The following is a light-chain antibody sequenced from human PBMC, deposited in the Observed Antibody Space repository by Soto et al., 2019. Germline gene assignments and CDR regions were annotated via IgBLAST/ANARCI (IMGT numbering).Light chain of an antibody. CDR3: QQYSKWPIT. V-gene: IGKV3D-15*01. CDR2: DAV. Sequence: EIVLTQSPGTLSLYTGEGATLSCRASQSVTGTNLAWYQQRPGQAPRLLIYDAVRRATGIPDRFSGSGSGTEFSLTISSLQSEDFAVYYCQQYSKWPITFGQGTRLEIK. CDR1: QSVTGTN. J-gene: IGKJ5*01.